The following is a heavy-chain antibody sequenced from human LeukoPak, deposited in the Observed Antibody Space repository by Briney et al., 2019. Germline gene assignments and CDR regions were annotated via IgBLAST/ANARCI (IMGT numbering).Heavy chain of an antibody. Sequence: PGGSLRLSCAASGFTFSSYGMHWVRQAPGKGLEWVAFLRYDGSNKYYADSVKGRFTISRDNSKNTLYLQMNSLRAEDTAVYYCAKELWVGATHFDYWGQGTLVTVSS. CDR3: AKELWVGATHFDY. J-gene: IGHJ4*02. D-gene: IGHD1-26*01. CDR2: LRYDGSNK. V-gene: IGHV3-30*02. CDR1: GFTFSSYG.